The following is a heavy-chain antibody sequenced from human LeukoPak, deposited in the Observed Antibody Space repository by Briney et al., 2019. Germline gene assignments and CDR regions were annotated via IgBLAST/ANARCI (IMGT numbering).Heavy chain of an antibody. J-gene: IGHJ4*02. V-gene: IGHV3-64*01. D-gene: IGHD6-19*01. CDR1: GFTFSSYA. Sequence: GGSLRLSCAASGFTFSSYAMHWVRQAPGKGLEYVSGISSNGGSTYYANPVKGRFTISRDNSKNTLYLQMGSLRAEDMAVYYCARVGASSGWPYYFDSWGQGTLVTASS. CDR3: ARVGASSGWPYYFDS. CDR2: ISSNGGST.